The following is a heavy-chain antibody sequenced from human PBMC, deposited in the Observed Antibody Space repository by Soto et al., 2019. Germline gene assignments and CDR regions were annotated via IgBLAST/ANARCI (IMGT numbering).Heavy chain of an antibody. D-gene: IGHD6-19*01. CDR1: GYSFTSYW. CDR2: IDPSDSYT. Sequence: GESLKISCKGSGYSFTSYWISWVRQMPGKGLEWMGRIDPSDSYTNYSPSFQGHVTISADKSISTAYLQWSSLKASDTAMYYCARKRSVADYYYYYGMDVWGQGTTVTVS. CDR3: ARKRSVADYYYYYGMDV. J-gene: IGHJ6*02. V-gene: IGHV5-10-1*01.